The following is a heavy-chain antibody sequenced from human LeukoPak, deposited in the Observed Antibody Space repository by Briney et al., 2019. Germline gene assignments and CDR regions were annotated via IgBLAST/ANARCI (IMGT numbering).Heavy chain of an antibody. CDR2: IIPIFGTA. J-gene: IGHJ6*03. CDR3: ARDLKQWLVQTSYYYYYMDV. Sequence: SVKVSCKASGGTFSSYAISWVRQAPGQGLEWMGGIIPIFGTANYAQKFQGRVTITTDGSTSTAYMELSSLRSEDTAVYYCARDLKQWLVQTSYYYYYMDVWGKGTTVTVSS. CDR1: GGTFSSYA. D-gene: IGHD6-19*01. V-gene: IGHV1-69*05.